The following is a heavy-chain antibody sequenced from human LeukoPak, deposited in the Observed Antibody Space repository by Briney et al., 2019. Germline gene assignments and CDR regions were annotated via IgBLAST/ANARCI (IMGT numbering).Heavy chain of an antibody. V-gene: IGHV4-59*12. CDR2: IYYSGST. Sequence: SETLSLTCTVSGGSISSYYWSWIRQPPGKGLEWIGYIYYSGSTNYNPSLKSRVTMSVDTSKNQFSLKLSSVTAADTAVYYCARSEMGSYYGMDVWGQGTTVTVSS. D-gene: IGHD2-8*01. J-gene: IGHJ6*02. CDR1: GGSISSYY. CDR3: ARSEMGSYYGMDV.